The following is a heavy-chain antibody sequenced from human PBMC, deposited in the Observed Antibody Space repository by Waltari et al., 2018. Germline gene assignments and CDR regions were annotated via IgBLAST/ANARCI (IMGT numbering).Heavy chain of an antibody. CDR2: INTDGSIT. V-gene: IGHV3-74*01. J-gene: IGHJ4*02. CDR1: GFTFRTYW. CDR3: VLYSSVFLGDY. D-gene: IGHD6-25*01. Sequence: EVQLVESGGALVQPGGSLRLSCAASGFTFRTYWMHWFRQAPGKGLVSVSQINTDGSITSYADSVKGRFTISRDNAGNMLFLQMNNLRAEDTAVYYCVLYSSVFLGDYWGQGTLLTVSS.